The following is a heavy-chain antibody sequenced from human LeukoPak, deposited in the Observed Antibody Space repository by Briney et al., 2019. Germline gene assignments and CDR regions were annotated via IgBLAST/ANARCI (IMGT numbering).Heavy chain of an antibody. D-gene: IGHD3-22*01. J-gene: IGHJ4*02. Sequence: GASVKVSCKASGYTFTSYGISWVRQAPGQGLEWMGWISAYNGNTNYAQKLQGRVTMTTDTSTSTAYMELRSLRSDDMAVYYCARDKWGYYDSSGYYDSFDYWGQGTLVTVSS. CDR1: GYTFTSYG. CDR2: ISAYNGNT. CDR3: ARDKWGYYDSSGYYDSFDY. V-gene: IGHV1-18*03.